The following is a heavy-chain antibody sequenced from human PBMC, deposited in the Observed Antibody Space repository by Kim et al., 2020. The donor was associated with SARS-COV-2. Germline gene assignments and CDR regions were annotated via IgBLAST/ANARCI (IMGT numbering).Heavy chain of an antibody. D-gene: IGHD2-15*01. CDR1: GFTFSNAW. Sequence: GGSLRLSCAASGFTFSNAWMSWVRQAPGKGLEWVGRIKSKTDGGTTDYAAPVKGRFTISRDDSKNTLYLQMNSLKTEDTAVYYCTTRMESPADWFDPWGQGTLVTVSS. J-gene: IGHJ5*02. CDR3: TTRMESPADWFDP. CDR2: IKSKTDGGTT. V-gene: IGHV3-15*01.